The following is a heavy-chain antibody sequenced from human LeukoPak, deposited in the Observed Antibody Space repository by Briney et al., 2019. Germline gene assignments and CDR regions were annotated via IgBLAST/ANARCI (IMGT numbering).Heavy chain of an antibody. V-gene: IGHV1-2*02. D-gene: IGHD2-2*01. Sequence: GASVKVSCKTSGYTFTGYDMHWVRQAPGQGLEWMGWINPNSGDTNYAQKFQGRVTMTRDTSNSTAYMELARLRSDDTAVYYCARTCSNIRCHGFDYWGQGTLVTVSS. CDR3: ARTCSNIRCHGFDY. J-gene: IGHJ4*02. CDR1: GYTFTGYD. CDR2: INPNSGDT.